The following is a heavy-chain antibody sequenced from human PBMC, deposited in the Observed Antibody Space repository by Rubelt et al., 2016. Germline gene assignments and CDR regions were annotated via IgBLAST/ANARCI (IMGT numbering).Heavy chain of an antibody. Sequence: GKGLVWVSRISGDGSITNYVDSVKGRFTISRDNAKNSLYLQMNSLRAEDTAVYYCARTDYGDYNDAFDIWGQGTMVTVSS. V-gene: IGHV3-74*01. D-gene: IGHD4-17*01. CDR3: ARTDYGDYNDAFDI. J-gene: IGHJ3*02. CDR2: ISGDGSIT.